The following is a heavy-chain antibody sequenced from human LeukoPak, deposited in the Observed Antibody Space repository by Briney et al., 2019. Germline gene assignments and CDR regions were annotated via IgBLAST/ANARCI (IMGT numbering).Heavy chain of an antibody. CDR2: INTDGGTT. Sequence: PVGSLRLSCAASGFTFSGHWMHWVRQAPGKGLVWVSRINTDGGTTYYADSVKGRFIISRDNAKSSLFLQMNSLRAEDTALYYCVRLRRNSDRSGYYYYYNYWGQGILVTVSS. CDR3: VRLRRNSDRSGYYYYYNY. D-gene: IGHD3-22*01. J-gene: IGHJ4*02. CDR1: GFTFSGHW. V-gene: IGHV3-74*01.